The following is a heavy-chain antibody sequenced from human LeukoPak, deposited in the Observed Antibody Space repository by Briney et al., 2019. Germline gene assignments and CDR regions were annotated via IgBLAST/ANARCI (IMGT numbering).Heavy chain of an antibody. J-gene: IGHJ4*02. CDR1: GYMFNIYG. CDR2: ISAFNGNT. Sequence: ASVTVSCKASGYMFNIYGISWVRQAPGQGLKWMGWISAFNGNTNYARNFQDRVTMTTDTSTSTAYMELTSLRSDDTAVYYCARSPPSTGYDRFDTWGQGTLVTVSS. D-gene: IGHD5-12*01. CDR3: ARSPPSTGYDRFDT. V-gene: IGHV1-18*01.